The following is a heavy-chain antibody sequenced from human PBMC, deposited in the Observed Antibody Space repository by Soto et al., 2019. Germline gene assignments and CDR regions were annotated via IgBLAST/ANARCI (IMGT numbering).Heavy chain of an antibody. J-gene: IGHJ4*02. V-gene: IGHV1-18*01. CDR1: GYAFTTYG. Sequence: QVHLVQSGAAVKKPGASVKVSCKGSGYAFTTYGITWVRQAPGQGLEWMGWISAHNGNTNYAQKLQGRVTVTRDTSTSTAYMERRRLRSDDTAVYYCARGRYGDYWGQGALVTVSS. CDR3: ARGRYGDY. CDR2: ISAHNGNT. D-gene: IGHD1-1*01.